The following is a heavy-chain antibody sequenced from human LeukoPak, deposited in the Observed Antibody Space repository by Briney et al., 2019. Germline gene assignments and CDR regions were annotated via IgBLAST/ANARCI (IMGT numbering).Heavy chain of an antibody. CDR1: GGTFSSYA. J-gene: IGHJ6*02. CDR2: IIPILGIA. CDR3: ASRRYYYYYGMDV. V-gene: IGHV1-69*04. Sequence: SVKVSCKASGGTFSSYAFSCVRPATGLCLEWLGRIIPILGIANYAQKFQGRVTITADKSTSTAYMELSSLRSEDTAVYYCASRRYYYYYGMDVWGQGTTVTVSS.